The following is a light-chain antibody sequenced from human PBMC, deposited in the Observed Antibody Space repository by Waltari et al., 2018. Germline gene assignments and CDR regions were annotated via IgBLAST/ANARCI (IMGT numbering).Light chain of an antibody. Sequence: DIQLTQSPSTLSASVGDRVTITCRASQNINRWLAWYQQQPGKAPKLLIYKASNVESGVSSRFSGSGSGTEVTLTISSLQPDDFATYYCQQYNSYSRTFGQGTRLDI. CDR2: KAS. V-gene: IGKV1-5*03. CDR1: QNINRW. CDR3: QQYNSYSRT. J-gene: IGKJ2*01.